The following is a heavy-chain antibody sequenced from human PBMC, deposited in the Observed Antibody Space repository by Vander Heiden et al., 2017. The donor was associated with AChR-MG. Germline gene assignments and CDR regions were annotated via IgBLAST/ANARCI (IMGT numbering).Heavy chain of an antibody. CDR2: IIPLFGTL. J-gene: IGHJ3*01. CDR3: ATGKDSSGWYRDAFDV. Sequence: QVQLVQSGAEVKKPGSSVKVSCKASGGTFTNSVSWVRQAPGQGLEWMGGIIPLFGTLHHAQRFQGRVTITADASTNIASMELTSLTPDDTAVYYCATGKDSSGWYRDAFDVWGQGTVVTVSS. CDR1: GGTFTNSV. V-gene: IGHV1-69*01. D-gene: IGHD6-19*01.